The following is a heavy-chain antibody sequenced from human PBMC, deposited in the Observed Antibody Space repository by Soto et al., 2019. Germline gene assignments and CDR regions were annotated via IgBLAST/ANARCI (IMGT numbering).Heavy chain of an antibody. J-gene: IGHJ6*02. CDR3: EKGWLQNHYYYGMDG. D-gene: IGHD5-12*01. Sequence: GGSLRLSCGASGFTFSSYSMSWVRQAPGKGLECVSAISGSGGSTYYSDSVKGRFTIPKDNSRNRLYLQMNSLRAEXTAVHCCEKGWLQNHYYYGMDGWVQGPKVTVSS. CDR1: GFTFSSYS. V-gene: IGHV3-23*01. CDR2: ISGSGGST.